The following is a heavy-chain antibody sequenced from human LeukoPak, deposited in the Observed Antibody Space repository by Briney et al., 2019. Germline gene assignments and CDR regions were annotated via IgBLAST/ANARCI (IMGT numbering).Heavy chain of an antibody. J-gene: IGHJ4*02. D-gene: IGHD4-17*01. V-gene: IGHV3-15*01. Sequence: KPGGSLRLSCAASGFTFSNARMNWVRQAPGKGLEWVGRIKSKTEGGTTDYAAPVKGRFTISRDDSKNTLYLQMNSLKTEDTAVYYCTTEFPRGDYVPFDYWGQGTLVTVSS. CDR1: GFTFSNAR. CDR3: TTEFPRGDYVPFDY. CDR2: IKSKTEGGTT.